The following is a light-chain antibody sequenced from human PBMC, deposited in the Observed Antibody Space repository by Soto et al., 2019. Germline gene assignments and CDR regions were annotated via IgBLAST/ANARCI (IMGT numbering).Light chain of an antibody. Sequence: QSVPTQPASVSGSPGQSITISCTGTSSDIGSYILVSWYQQHPGKAPKLVIYEVSKRPSGVSSRFSGSKSGNTASLTISGLQAEDEADYYCCSYAGSGTGVFGGGTKLTVL. CDR2: EVS. CDR3: CSYAGSGTGV. CDR1: SSDIGSYIL. J-gene: IGLJ2*01. V-gene: IGLV2-23*02.